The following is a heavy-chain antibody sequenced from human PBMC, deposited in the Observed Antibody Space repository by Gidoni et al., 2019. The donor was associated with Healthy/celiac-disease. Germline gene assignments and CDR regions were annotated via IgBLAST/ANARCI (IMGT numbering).Heavy chain of an antibody. J-gene: IGHJ4*02. V-gene: IGHV3-21*01. D-gene: IGHD1-7*01. CDR1: GFTFSSYS. CDR3: ARDPTTMYYFDY. CDR2: ISSSSSYI. Sequence: EVQLVESGGGLVKPGGSLRLSCAASGFTFSSYSMNWVRQAPGKGLEWVSSISSSSSYIYYADSVKGRFTISRDNAKNSLYLQMNSLRAEDTAVYYCARDPTTMYYFDYWGQGTLVTVSS.